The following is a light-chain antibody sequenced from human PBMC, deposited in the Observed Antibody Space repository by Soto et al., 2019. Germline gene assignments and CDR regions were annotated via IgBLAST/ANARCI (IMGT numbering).Light chain of an antibody. CDR3: QQSYSTPYT. J-gene: IGKJ2*01. Sequence: DIQMTQSPSSLSASVGDRVTITCRASQSVSTYLNWYQQKPGEAPKLLIYAASSLQSGIPSRFSGSASGTDFTLTIGSLQPEDFATYYCQQSYSTPYTFGQGTKLEIK. CDR2: AAS. V-gene: IGKV1-39*01. CDR1: QSVSTY.